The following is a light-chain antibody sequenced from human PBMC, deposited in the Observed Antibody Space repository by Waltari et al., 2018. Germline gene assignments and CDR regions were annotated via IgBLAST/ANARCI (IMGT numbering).Light chain of an antibody. CDR1: GSNLGAGYD. Sequence: QSVLTQPPSVSGAPGQTVTISCAGSGSNLGAGYDVHWYQQVPGTAPKLLINHNTNRPSGVPEGCSGSKSGTSASLAITGLQAEDEADYYCQSYDDSLSGGVFGGGTKLTVL. CDR3: QSYDDSLSGGV. J-gene: IGLJ3*02. V-gene: IGLV1-40*01. CDR2: HNT.